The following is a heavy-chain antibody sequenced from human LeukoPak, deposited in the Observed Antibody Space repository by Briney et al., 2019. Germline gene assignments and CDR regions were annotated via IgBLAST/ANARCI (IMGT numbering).Heavy chain of an antibody. CDR3: ARHYDSSGYYFDY. V-gene: IGHV4-61*02. D-gene: IGHD3-22*01. J-gene: IGHJ4*02. CDR2: IYTSGST. Sequence: AAETLSLTCTVSGGSISSSSYYWSWIRQPAGKGLEWIGRIYTSGSTNYNPSLKSRATISVDTSKNQFSLKLSSVTAADTAVYYCARHYDSSGYYFDYWGQGTLVTVSS. CDR1: GGSISSSSYY.